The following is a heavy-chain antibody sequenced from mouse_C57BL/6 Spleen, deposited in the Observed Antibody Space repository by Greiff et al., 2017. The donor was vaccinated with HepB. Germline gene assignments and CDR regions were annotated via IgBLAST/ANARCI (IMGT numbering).Heavy chain of an antibody. Sequence: QVQLQQSGAELVRPGASVKLSCKASGYTFTDYYINWVKQRPGQGLEWIARIYPGSGNTYYNEKFKGKATLTAEKSSSTAYMQLSSLTSEDSAVYFCAREASYDYYFDYWGQGTTLTVSS. CDR3: AREASYDYYFDY. CDR2: IYPGSGNT. D-gene: IGHD2-4*01. V-gene: IGHV1-76*01. J-gene: IGHJ2*01. CDR1: GYTFTDYY.